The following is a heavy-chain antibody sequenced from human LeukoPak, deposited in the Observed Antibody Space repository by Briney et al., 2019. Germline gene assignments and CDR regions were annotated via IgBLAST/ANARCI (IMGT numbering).Heavy chain of an antibody. CDR2: IHPYGFS. J-gene: IGHJ5*02. CDR1: GGSFSNYY. Sequence: ASETLSLTCALYGGSFSNYYWSWIRQPPGKGLEWIGEIHPYGFSNFNPSLKSRVSISVDTSKSQFSLKLTSVTAADTAVYYCSRGSDESKTGDTWGQGSLVTVSS. D-gene: IGHD3-9*01. CDR3: SRGSDESKTGDT. V-gene: IGHV4-34*01.